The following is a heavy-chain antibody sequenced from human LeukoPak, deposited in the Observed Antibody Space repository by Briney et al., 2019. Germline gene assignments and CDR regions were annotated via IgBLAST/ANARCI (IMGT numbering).Heavy chain of an antibody. CDR3: AREGVFCVRNCISNSGARFDP. CDR2: IDDSGSSI. CDR1: GFTFSSYE. J-gene: IGHJ5*02. D-gene: IGHD2-2*01. V-gene: IGHV3-48*03. Sequence: GGSLRLSCAASGFTFSSYEMNWVRQAPGKGLEWVSYIDDSGSSIYYADSVKGRFTISRDNAKNTVYLQMSSLRAEDTAVYYCAREGVFCVRNCISNSGARFDPWGQGTLVTVSS.